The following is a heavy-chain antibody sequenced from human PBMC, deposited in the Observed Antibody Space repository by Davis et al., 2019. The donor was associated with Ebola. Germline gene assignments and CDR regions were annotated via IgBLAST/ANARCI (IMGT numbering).Heavy chain of an antibody. CDR1: GGTFSSYA. CDR3: ARDSPLYDFWRDYYYGMDV. CDR2: IIPILGIA. J-gene: IGHJ6*02. Sequence: SVKVSCKASGGTFSSYAISWVRQAPGQGLEWMGRIIPILGIANYAQKFQGRVTTTADKSTSTAYMELSSLRSEDTAVYYCARDSPLYDFWRDYYYGMDVWGQGTTVTVSS. V-gene: IGHV1-69*04. D-gene: IGHD3-3*01.